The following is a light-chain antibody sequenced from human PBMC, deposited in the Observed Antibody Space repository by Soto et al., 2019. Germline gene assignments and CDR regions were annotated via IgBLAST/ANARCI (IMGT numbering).Light chain of an antibody. CDR1: SSDVGGYNY. V-gene: IGLV2-14*01. CDR2: EVT. Sequence: QSVLTQPASVSGSPGQSITISCTGTSSDVGGYNYVSWYQQHPGKAPKLVIYEVTKRPSGVSNRFSGSKSGNTASLTISGLQDEDETDYYCSSYTSTNHVVFGGGTKVTVL. CDR3: SSYTSTNHVV. J-gene: IGLJ2*01.